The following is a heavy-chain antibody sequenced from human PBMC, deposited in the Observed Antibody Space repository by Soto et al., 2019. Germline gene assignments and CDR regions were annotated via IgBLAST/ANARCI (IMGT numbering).Heavy chain of an antibody. CDR3: ARHEVHIAARPYYYYMDV. CDR1: GYSFTSYW. V-gene: IGHV5-51*01. J-gene: IGHJ6*03. CDR2: IYPGDSDT. Sequence: GESLKISCKGSGYSFTSYWIGWVRQMPGKGLEWMGIIYPGDSDTRYSPSFQGQVTISADKSISTAYLQWSSLKASDTAMFYCARHEVHIAARPYYYYMDVWGKGTTVTVSS. D-gene: IGHD6-6*01.